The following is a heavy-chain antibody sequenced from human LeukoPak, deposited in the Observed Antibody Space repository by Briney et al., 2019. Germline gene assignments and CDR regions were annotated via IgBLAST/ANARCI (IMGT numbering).Heavy chain of an antibody. V-gene: IGHV3-21*01. Sequence: GGSLRLSCAASGFTFSSYSMNWVRQAPGKGLEWVSSISSSSYIYYADSVKGRFTISRDNAKNSLYLQMNSLRAEDTAVYYCARERYYYDSSGYRASAFDIWGQGTMVTVSS. D-gene: IGHD3-22*01. CDR3: ARERYYYDSSGYRASAFDI. J-gene: IGHJ3*02. CDR2: ISSSSYI. CDR1: GFTFSSYS.